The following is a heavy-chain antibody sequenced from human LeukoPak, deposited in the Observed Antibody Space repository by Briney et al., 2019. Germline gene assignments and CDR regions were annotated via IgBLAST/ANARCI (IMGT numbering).Heavy chain of an antibody. CDR3: AKELLGAFDY. CDR1: GFTFSTYA. D-gene: IGHD7-27*01. V-gene: IGHV3-30-3*01. CDR2: ISYDGSKK. Sequence: ERSLRLSCAASGFTFSTYAMHWVRQALGKGLEWVAVISYDGSKKYYADSVKGRFTISRDNSNNTLYLQMNSLRAEDTAVYYCAKELLGAFDYWGQGTLVTVSS. J-gene: IGHJ4*02.